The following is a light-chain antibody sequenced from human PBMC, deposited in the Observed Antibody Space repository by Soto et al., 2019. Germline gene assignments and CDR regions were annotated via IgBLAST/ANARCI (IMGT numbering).Light chain of an antibody. CDR1: QSVSSF. CDR2: NAS. J-gene: IGKJ2*01. V-gene: IGKV3-11*01. CDR3: YQRSNWPAT. Sequence: EIMLTQSPATLSLSPGERATLSCRASQSVSSFLAWYQQKPGQAPRLLIYNASNRATGIPARFSGSGSGTDFTLTISSLEPEDFAVYYCYQRSNWPATFGQGTKLEIK.